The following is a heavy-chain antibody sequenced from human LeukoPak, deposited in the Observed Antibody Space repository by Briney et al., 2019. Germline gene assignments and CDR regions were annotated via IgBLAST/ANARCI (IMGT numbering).Heavy chain of an antibody. CDR3: AREKFGVSFDS. D-gene: IGHD3-10*01. CDR1: GYTFTSYG. J-gene: IGHJ4*02. CDR2: ISPYNGHT. Sequence: GASVKVSCKVSGYTFTSYGISWVRQAPGQGFEWMGWISPYNGHTNYAQPFQGRVTMTTDTSTNSGYMELRSLRSDDTAKYYFAREKFGVSFDSRGQGTLVTVSS. V-gene: IGHV1-18*01.